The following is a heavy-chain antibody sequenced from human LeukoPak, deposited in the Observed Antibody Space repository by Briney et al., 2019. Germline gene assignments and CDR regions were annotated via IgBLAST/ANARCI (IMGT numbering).Heavy chain of an antibody. CDR2: INPEGSEK. Sequence: GGSLRLSCAASGFIFTNYGMNWVRQAPGKGLEWVASINPEGSEKYSADSVKGRFTISRDNAKNSLYLQMDSLRVEDTAFYYCARDLAYSRLDYWGQGMLVTVSS. D-gene: IGHD5-18*01. CDR3: ARDLAYSRLDY. J-gene: IGHJ4*02. V-gene: IGHV3-7*01. CDR1: GFIFTNYG.